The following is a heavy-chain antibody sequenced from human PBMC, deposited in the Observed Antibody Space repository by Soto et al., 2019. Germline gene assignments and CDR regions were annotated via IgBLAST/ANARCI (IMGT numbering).Heavy chain of an antibody. CDR2: IFYSGST. Sequence: SETLSLTCTVSGGSISSGDYYWSWIRQPPGKGLEWIGYIFYSGSTYYNPSLKSRVTISVDTSKNQFSLKLSSVTAADTAVYYCARDFLGYCIITSCPPYYYYGMDVWGQGTTVTVSS. CDR1: GGSISSGDYY. CDR3: ARDFLGYCIITSCPPYYYYGMDV. J-gene: IGHJ6*02. V-gene: IGHV4-31*03. D-gene: IGHD2-2*01.